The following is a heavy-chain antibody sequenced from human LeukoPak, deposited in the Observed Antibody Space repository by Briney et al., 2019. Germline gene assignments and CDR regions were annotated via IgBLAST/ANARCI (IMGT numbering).Heavy chain of an antibody. CDR3: ARVYCSGGSCYTYYYYMDV. Sequence: PGGSLRLSCAASGFTFSSYWMSWVRQAPGKGLEWVANIKQDGSEKYYVYSVKGRFTISRDNAKNSLYLQMNSLRAEDTAVYYCARVYCSGGSCYTYYYYMDVWGKGTTVTVSS. CDR1: GFTFSSYW. D-gene: IGHD2-15*01. CDR2: IKQDGSEK. V-gene: IGHV3-7*01. J-gene: IGHJ6*03.